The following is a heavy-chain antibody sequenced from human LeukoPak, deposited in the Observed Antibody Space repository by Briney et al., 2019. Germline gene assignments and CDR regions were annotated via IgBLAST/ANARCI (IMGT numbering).Heavy chain of an antibody. V-gene: IGHV6-1*01. D-gene: IGHD3-16*01. CDR2: TYYRSKWYN. J-gene: IGHJ6*04. CDR1: GDSVSSNSAA. CDR3: ARETDYPYYYGMNV. Sequence: SQTLSLTCAISGDSVSSNSAAWNWIRQSPSRGLEWLGRTYYRSKWYNDYAVSVKSRMSINPDTSKDQFSLQLNSVTPEDTAVYYCARETDYPYYYGMNVWGKGTTVTVSS.